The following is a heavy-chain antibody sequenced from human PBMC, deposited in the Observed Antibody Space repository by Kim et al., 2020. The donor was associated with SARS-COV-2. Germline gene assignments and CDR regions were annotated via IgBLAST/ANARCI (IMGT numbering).Heavy chain of an antibody. Sequence: SETLSLTCTVSGGSTSSSSYYWGWIRQPPGKGLEWIGSIYYSGSTYYNPSLKSRVTISVDTSKNQFSLKLSSVTAADTAVYYCARAGWLLSVDYWGQGTLVTVSS. CDR1: GGSTSSSSYY. CDR3: ARAGWLLSVDY. D-gene: IGHD3-3*01. J-gene: IGHJ4*02. CDR2: IYYSGST. V-gene: IGHV4-39*07.